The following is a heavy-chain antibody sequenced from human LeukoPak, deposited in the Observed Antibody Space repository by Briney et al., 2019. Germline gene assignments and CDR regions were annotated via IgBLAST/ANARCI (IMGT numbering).Heavy chain of an antibody. CDR3: ARVDTAMVAFDI. D-gene: IGHD5-18*01. CDR1: GGSISSGGHS. Sequence: PSETLSLTCAVSGGSISSGGHSWRWIRQPPGKGLEWIGYIYHSGSTYYNPSLKSRVTISVDRSKNQFSLKLSSVTAADTAVYYCARVDTAMVAFDIWGQGTMVTVSS. CDR2: IYHSGST. J-gene: IGHJ3*02. V-gene: IGHV4-30-2*01.